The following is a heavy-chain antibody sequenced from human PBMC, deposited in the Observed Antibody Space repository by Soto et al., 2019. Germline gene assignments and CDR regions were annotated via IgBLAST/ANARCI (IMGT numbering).Heavy chain of an antibody. V-gene: IGHV4-31*11. CDR3: ARDRRYYDSSGYSSFDY. CDR2: IYYSGST. J-gene: IGHJ4*02. Sequence: SETLSRTCAVSGGCISSGGYYWSWIRQHPGKGLEWIGYIYYSGSTYYNPSLKSRVTISVDTSKNQFSLKLSSVTAADTAVYYCARDRRYYDSSGYSSFDYWGQGTLVTVSS. CDR1: GGCISSGGYY. D-gene: IGHD3-22*01.